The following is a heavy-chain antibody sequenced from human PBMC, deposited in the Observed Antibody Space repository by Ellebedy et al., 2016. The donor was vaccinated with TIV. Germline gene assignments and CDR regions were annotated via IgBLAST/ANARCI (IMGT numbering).Heavy chain of an antibody. CDR3: ARDWTAAGTGWFNP. D-gene: IGHD6-13*01. CDR2: IIPIFGTA. J-gene: IGHJ5*02. V-gene: IGHV1-69*13. CDR1: GGTFSSYA. Sequence: SVKVSXXASGGTFSSYAISWVRQAPGQGLEWMGGIIPIFGTANYAQKFQGRVTITADESTSTAYMELSSLRSEDTAVYYCARDWTAAGTGWFNPWGQGTLVTVSS.